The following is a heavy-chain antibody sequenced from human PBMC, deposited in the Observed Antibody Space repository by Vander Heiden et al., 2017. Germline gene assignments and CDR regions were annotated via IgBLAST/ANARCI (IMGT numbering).Heavy chain of an antibody. J-gene: IGHJ4*02. Sequence: EVQLLESGGGLVQPGGSLRLSCAASGCTFNSYTMNWVRRAPGKGLEWVSAINDNGDSTYYAGSVRGRFTTSRDNSKNTLFLQMTGLRAEDTATYYCAKDRPYCSGVSCYAPFDYWGQGTLVTV. V-gene: IGHV3-23*01. CDR1: GCTFNSYT. CDR3: AKDRPYCSGVSCYAPFDY. CDR2: INDNGDST. D-gene: IGHD2-15*01.